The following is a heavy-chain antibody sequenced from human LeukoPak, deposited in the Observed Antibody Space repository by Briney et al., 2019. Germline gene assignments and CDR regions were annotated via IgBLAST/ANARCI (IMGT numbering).Heavy chain of an antibody. J-gene: IGHJ4*02. CDR3: AKGNLVIVPAAIGY. CDR2: ISYDGSNK. Sequence: PGGSLRLSCAASGFTFSSYAMHWVRQAPGKGLEWVAVISYDGSNKYYADSVKGRLTVSRDNSKNTLYLQMNSLRAEDTAVYYCAKGNLVIVPAAIGYWGQGTLVTVSS. V-gene: IGHV3-30-3*01. CDR1: GFTFSSYA. D-gene: IGHD2-2*01.